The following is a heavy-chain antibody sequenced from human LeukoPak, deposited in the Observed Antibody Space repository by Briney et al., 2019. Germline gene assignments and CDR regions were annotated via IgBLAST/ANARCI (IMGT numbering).Heavy chain of an antibody. V-gene: IGHV3-48*04. CDR2: ISSSSSTI. Sequence: PGGSLRLSCAASGFTFSSYSMNWVRQAPGKGLEWVSYISSSSSTIYYADSVKGRFTISRDSAKNSLYLQMNSLRAEDTAVYYCARDPGQAAFDYWGQGTLVTVSS. CDR3: ARDPGQAAFDY. CDR1: GFTFSSYS. J-gene: IGHJ4*02. D-gene: IGHD6-25*01.